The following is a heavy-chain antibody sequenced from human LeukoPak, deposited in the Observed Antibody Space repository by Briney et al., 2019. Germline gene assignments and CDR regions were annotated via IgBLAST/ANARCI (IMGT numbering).Heavy chain of an antibody. CDR1: GGTFSSYA. CDR3: AAALYCSSTSCYTGIVY. CDR2: IIPIFGTA. D-gene: IGHD2-2*02. J-gene: IGHJ4*02. Sequence: ASVKVSCKASGGTFSSYAISWVRQAPGQGLEWMGGIIPIFGTANYAQKFQGRVTITTDESTSTAYMELSSLRSEDTAVYYCAAALYCSSTSCYTGIVYWGQGTLATVSS. V-gene: IGHV1-69*05.